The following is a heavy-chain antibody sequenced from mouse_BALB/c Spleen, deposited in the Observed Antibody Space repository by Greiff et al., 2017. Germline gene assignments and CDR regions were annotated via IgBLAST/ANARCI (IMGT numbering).Heavy chain of an antibody. Sequence: EVQLVETGGGLVQPKGSLKLSCAASGFTFNTNAMNWVRQAPGKGLEWVARIRSKSNNYATYYADSVKDRFTISRDDSQSMLYLQMNNLKTEDTAMYYCVREGYYGNFLYAMDYWGQGTSVTVSS. CDR3: VREGYYGNFLYAMDY. D-gene: IGHD2-1*01. CDR2: IRSKSNNYAT. J-gene: IGHJ4*01. V-gene: IGHV10S3*01. CDR1: GFTFNTNA.